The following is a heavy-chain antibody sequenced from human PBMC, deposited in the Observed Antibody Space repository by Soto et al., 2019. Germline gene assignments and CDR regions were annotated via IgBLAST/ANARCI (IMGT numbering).Heavy chain of an antibody. CDR1: GYTFTSYD. V-gene: IGHV1-8*01. Sequence: ASVKVSCKASGYTFTSYDINWVRQATGQGLEWMGWMSPNSGNTGYAQKFQGRVTMTRNTSISTAYMELSSLRSEDTAVYYCARESDFWSGYYSPFDYWGQGTLVTVSS. J-gene: IGHJ4*02. CDR3: ARESDFWSGYYSPFDY. D-gene: IGHD3-3*01. CDR2: MSPNSGNT.